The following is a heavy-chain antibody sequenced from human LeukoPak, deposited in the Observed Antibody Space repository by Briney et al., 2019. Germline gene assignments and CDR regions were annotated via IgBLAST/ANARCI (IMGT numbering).Heavy chain of an antibody. CDR3: TRELAS. J-gene: IGHJ5*02. CDR2: ISSTSDTI. CDR1: GFIFSNYR. V-gene: IGHV3-48*01. Sequence: GGSLRLFCATSGFIFSNYRMNWVRQAPGKGLEWVSYISSTSDTIYYVDSVKGRFTISRDNAKNSLYLQMNSLSVDDTAVYYCTRELASWGQGTLVTVSS.